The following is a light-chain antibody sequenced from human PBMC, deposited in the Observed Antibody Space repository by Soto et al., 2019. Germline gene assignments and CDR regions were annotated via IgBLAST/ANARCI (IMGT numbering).Light chain of an antibody. J-gene: IGLJ1*01. V-gene: IGLV2-14*01. Sequence: QSVLTQPASVSGSPGQSIAISCTGTSSHVGRYDYVSWYQHHPGKAPKLIIHEVSNRPSGVSDRFSGSKSGSTASLTISGLQADDEADYYSSSHTTFNTRVFGTGTKVTVL. CDR3: SSHTTFNTRV. CDR2: EVS. CDR1: SSHVGRYDY.